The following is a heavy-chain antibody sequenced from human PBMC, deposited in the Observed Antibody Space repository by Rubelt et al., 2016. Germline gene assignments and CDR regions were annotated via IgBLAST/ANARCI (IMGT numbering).Heavy chain of an antibody. J-gene: IGHJ4*02. Sequence: QIQLVQSGPEVEKPGASVKVSCKASGYTFISYGISWIRQAPGQGLEWMGWIGAYDGHTNYAQKVQGRVPMTTDTSTSTAYMELRSLRSDDTAGYYCATGIVVVPAHVPSRDYWGQGTLVTVSS. CDR1: GYTFISYG. CDR3: ATGIVVVPAHVPSRDY. D-gene: IGHD2-2*01. CDR2: IGAYDGHT. V-gene: IGHV1-18*01.